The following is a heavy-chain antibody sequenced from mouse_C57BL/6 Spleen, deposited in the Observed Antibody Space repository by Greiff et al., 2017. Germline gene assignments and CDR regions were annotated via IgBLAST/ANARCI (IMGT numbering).Heavy chain of an antibody. Sequence: QVQLQQSGAELARPGASVKMSCKASGYTFTSYTMHWVKQRPGHGLEWIGYINPSSGYTKYNQKVKDKATLTADKSSSTAYMQLSSLTSDDSAVYYGAREFPGVTTGALDGWGQGTTLTVSS. V-gene: IGHV1-4*01. CDR1: GYTFTSYT. J-gene: IGHJ2*01. CDR2: INPSSGYT. D-gene: IGHD2-2*01. CDR3: AREFPGVTTGALDG.